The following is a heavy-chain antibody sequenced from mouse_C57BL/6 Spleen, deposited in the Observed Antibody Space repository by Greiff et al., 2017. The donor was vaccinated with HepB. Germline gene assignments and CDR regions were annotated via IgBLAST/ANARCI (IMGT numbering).Heavy chain of an antibody. CDR3: TTGDGYYFDY. CDR2: IDPENGDT. V-gene: IGHV14-4*01. D-gene: IGHD2-3*01. CDR1: GFNIKDDY. J-gene: IGHJ2*01. Sequence: EVQLQQSGAELVRPGASVKLSCTASGFNIKDDYMHWVKQRPEQGLEWIGWIDPENGDTEYASKFQGKATITADTSSNTAYLQLSSLTSEDTAVYYCTTGDGYYFDYWGQGTTLTVSS.